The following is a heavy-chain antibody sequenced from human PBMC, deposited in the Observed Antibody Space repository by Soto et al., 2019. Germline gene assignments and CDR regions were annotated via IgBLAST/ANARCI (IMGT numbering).Heavy chain of an antibody. CDR2: ISSSSLYI. CDR3: ARANYDFWSGYSNYFGMDV. D-gene: IGHD3-3*01. CDR1: GFTFSNYS. J-gene: IGHJ6*02. V-gene: IGHV3-21*01. Sequence: EVQLVESGGGLVKPGGSLRVSCAASGFTFSNYSINWVRQAPGKGLEWVSAISSSSLYIYYADSVKGRFTISRDNAKNSLYLQMNSLGAEDTAVYYCARANYDFWSGYSNYFGMDVWGQGTTVTLSS.